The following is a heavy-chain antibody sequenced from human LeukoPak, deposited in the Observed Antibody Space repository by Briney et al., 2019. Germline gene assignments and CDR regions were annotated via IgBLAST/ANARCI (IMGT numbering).Heavy chain of an antibody. CDR2: VSAYNGNT. CDR1: GYTFTSYG. D-gene: IGHD3-16*01. Sequence: ASVKVSCKASGYTFTSYGISWVRQAPGQGLEWMGWVSAYNGNTNYAQKLQGRVTMTTDTSTSTAYMELRSLRSDDTAVYYCARAPPGIYDYIWGRNFDYWGQGTLATISS. J-gene: IGHJ4*02. V-gene: IGHV1-18*01. CDR3: ARAPPGIYDYIWGRNFDY.